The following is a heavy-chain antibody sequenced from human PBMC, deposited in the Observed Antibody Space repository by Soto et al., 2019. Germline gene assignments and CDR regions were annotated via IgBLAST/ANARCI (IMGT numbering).Heavy chain of an antibody. D-gene: IGHD5-12*01. CDR1: GYSFTSYW. CDR2: IYPGDSDT. J-gene: IGHJ6*03. Sequence: PGESLKISCKGSGYSFTSYWIGWVRQMPGKGLEWMGIIYPGDSDTRYSPSFQGQVTISADKSISTAYLQWSSLKASDTAMYYCARSVGGSRGYRGYPYYYYYYMDVGGKGTTVTVSS. CDR3: ARSVGGSRGYRGYPYYYYYYMDV. V-gene: IGHV5-51*01.